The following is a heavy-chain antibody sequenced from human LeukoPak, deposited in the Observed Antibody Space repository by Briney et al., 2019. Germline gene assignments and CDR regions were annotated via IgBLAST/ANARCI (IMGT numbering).Heavy chain of an antibody. CDR1: GGSFSGYY. V-gene: IGHV4-34*01. J-gene: IGHJ4*02. Sequence: SETLSLTCAVYGGSFSGYYWSWIRQPPGKGLEWIGEINHSGSTNYNPSLKSRVTISVDTSKNQFSLKLSSVTAADTAVYYCASTPNTDCGGDCFWVYWGQGTLVTVSS. CDR2: INHSGST. CDR3: ASTPNTDCGGDCFWVY. D-gene: IGHD2-21*02.